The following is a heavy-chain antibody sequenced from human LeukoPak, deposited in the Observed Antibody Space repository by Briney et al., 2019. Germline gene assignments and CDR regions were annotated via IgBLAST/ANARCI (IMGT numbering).Heavy chain of an antibody. D-gene: IGHD1-26*01. CDR1: GFTLSSYA. CDR2: IGTAGDT. Sequence: GGSLRLSCAASGFTLSSYAMHWVRHPAGKGLEWVSAIGTAGDTFYPGSVKGRFTISRENAKKSLFLQMNSLRAEDTAVYYCARQNTPHGNFDYWGQGTLVTVSS. J-gene: IGHJ4*02. V-gene: IGHV3-13*01. CDR3: ARQNTPHGNFDY.